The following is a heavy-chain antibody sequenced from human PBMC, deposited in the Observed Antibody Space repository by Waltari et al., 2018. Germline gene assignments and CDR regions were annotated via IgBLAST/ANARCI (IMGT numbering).Heavy chain of an antibody. J-gene: IGHJ6*03. CDR1: GGSFSGYY. Sequence: QVQLQQWGAGLLKPSETPSHTCAVYGGSFSGYYWSWXRQPPGKGLEWIGEINHSGRTYYNPSLKSRVTISLDTSKNQCSLKLSSVTAADTAVYYCARETTVTTYYYYYYMDVWGKGTTVTVSS. D-gene: IGHD4-17*01. CDR3: ARETTVTTYYYYYYMDV. V-gene: IGHV4-34*01. CDR2: INHSGRT.